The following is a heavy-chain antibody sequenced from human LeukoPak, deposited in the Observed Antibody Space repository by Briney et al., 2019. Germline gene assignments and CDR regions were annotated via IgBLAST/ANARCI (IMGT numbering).Heavy chain of an antibody. CDR2: IYTSGST. D-gene: IGHD6-13*01. J-gene: IGHJ4*02. CDR3: ARDLEHLVLYY. Sequence: SGTLSLTCTVSGGSISSYYWSWIRQPAGKGLEWIGRIYTSGSTNYNPSLKSRVTMSIDTSKNQFSLKLSSVTAADTAVYYCARDLEHLVLYYWGQGTLVTVSA. CDR1: GGSISSYY. V-gene: IGHV4-4*07.